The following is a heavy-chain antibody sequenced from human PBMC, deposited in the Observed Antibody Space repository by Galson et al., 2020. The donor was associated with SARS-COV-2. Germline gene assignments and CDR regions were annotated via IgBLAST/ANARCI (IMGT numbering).Heavy chain of an antibody. J-gene: IGHJ4*02. Sequence: GGSLRLSCAASDFAFGTYAMSWVRQAPGKGLEWVANIKRDGSDKYYADSVKGRFTVSRDNAENSLFLQMNSLRVEDTAVYYCARASYTSGWYPDRFDDWGQGTLVTVSS. CDR3: ARASYTSGWYPDRFDD. D-gene: IGHD6-19*01. CDR1: DFAFGTYA. V-gene: IGHV3-7*01. CDR2: IKRDGSDK.